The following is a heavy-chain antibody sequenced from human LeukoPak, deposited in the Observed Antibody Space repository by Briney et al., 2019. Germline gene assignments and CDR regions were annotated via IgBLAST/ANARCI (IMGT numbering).Heavy chain of an antibody. CDR1: GYTFRSHG. D-gene: IGHD6-13*01. J-gene: IGHJ4*02. V-gene: IGHV1-18*01. CDR3: AREADTNSWYRPAFRLLDV. Sequence: ASVKVSCRASGYTFRSHGIYWVRQAPGQGLEWMGWISPYNDETKYARRIQDRVIMTTETSTTTAYMELRGLTSDDTPVYFCAREADTNSWYRPAFRLLDVWGQGTLVTVSS. CDR2: ISPYNDET.